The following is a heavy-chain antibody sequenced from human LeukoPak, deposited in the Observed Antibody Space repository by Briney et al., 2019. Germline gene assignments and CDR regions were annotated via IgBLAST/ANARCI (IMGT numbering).Heavy chain of an antibody. Sequence: ASVKVSCKTSGYTFSTLDISWVRQAPGQGLEWMGGIIPIFGTANYAQKFQGRVTITADESTSTAYMELSSLRSEDTAVYYCARAYCSGGSCYRFDPWGQGTLVTVSS. CDR3: ARAYCSGGSCYRFDP. V-gene: IGHV1-69*13. J-gene: IGHJ5*02. CDR2: IIPIFGTA. D-gene: IGHD2-15*01. CDR1: GYTFSTLD.